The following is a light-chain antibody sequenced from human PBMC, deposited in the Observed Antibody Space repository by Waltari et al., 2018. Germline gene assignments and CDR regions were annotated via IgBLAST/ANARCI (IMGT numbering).Light chain of an antibody. CDR1: SGDVGSYNS. Sequence: QSALTQPPSASGSPGPSVPISCTGPSGDVGSYNSVSWYQQEPGKGPKLIIYDVSKRPSGVPDRFSGSKSGNTASLTVSGLQAEDEADYYCCSYAGSSNSVFGGGTKLTVL. CDR3: CSYAGSSNSV. V-gene: IGLV2-8*01. CDR2: DVS. J-gene: IGLJ3*02.